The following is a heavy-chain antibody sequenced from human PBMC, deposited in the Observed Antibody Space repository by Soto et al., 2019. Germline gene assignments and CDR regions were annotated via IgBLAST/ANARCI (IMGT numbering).Heavy chain of an antibody. J-gene: IGHJ6*02. CDR3: AKDGGGGYQPPNYYYYGLDV. D-gene: IGHD2-21*01. V-gene: IGHV3-30*18. Sequence: GGSLRLSCAASGFSFSAHGMHWVRQAPGKGLEWVAVISSDGINKDYADSVEGRLTISRDNSKNTLYLQLDSLRIDDTGIYYCAKDGGGGYQPPNYYYYGLDVWDQETTVPVSS. CDR1: GFSFSAHG. CDR2: ISSDGINK.